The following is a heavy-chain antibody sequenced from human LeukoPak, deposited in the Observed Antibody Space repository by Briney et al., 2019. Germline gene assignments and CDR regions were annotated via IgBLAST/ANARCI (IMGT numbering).Heavy chain of an antibody. V-gene: IGHV3-7*03. CDR1: GFTFSSYW. CDR2: IKQDGSEG. Sequence: GGSLRLSCVASGFTFSSYWMTWVRQTPGKGLEWVANIKQDGSEGYYVDSVKGRFTISRDNAKNSLYLQMNSLRAEDTAVYYCARPLGYCSGGSCYPFDSWGQGTLVTVSS. CDR3: ARPLGYCSGGSCYPFDS. D-gene: IGHD2-15*01. J-gene: IGHJ4*02.